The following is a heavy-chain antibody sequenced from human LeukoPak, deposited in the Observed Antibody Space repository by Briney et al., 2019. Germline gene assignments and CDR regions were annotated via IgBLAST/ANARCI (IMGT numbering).Heavy chain of an antibody. CDR3: AKHQGGYDPYFDY. CDR2: ISGSGGST. CDR1: ECNFIGYG. J-gene: IGHJ4*02. D-gene: IGHD5-12*01. V-gene: IGHV3-23*01. Sequence: LRRLCWAAAECNFIGYGMSCIRQAPGKGLEWVSAISGSGGSTYYADSVKGRFTISRDNSKNTLYLQMNSLRAEDTAVYYCAKHQGGYDPYFDYWGQGTLVTVSS.